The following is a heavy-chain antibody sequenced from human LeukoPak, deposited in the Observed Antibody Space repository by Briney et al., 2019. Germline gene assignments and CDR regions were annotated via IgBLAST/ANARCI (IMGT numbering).Heavy chain of an antibody. J-gene: IGHJ5*02. CDR2: INTDGSST. D-gene: IGHD5-18*01. Sequence: GGSLRLSCAASGFTFSSYWMHWVRQAPGKGLVWVSRINTDGSSTSYADSVKGRFTISRDNAKNTLYLQMNSLRAEDTAVYYCARDTATDEAWFDHWGQGTLVTVSS. CDR3: ARDTATDEAWFDH. CDR1: GFTFSSYW. V-gene: IGHV3-74*01.